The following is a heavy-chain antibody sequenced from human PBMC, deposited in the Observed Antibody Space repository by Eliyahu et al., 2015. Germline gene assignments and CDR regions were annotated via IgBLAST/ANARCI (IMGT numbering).Heavy chain of an antibody. CDR3: AREYYYDH. J-gene: IGHJ4*02. CDR1: GFTVSRNY. Sequence: EVQLVESGGGLIQPGGSLRLSXAASGFTVSRNYMSWVRQAPGKGLEWVAVFDSGNNIYYADSVKGRFTISRDISKNTLYLQMNSLRAEDTAVYYCAREYYYDHWGQGTLVTVSS. D-gene: IGHD3-22*01. CDR2: FDSGNNI. V-gene: IGHV3-53*01.